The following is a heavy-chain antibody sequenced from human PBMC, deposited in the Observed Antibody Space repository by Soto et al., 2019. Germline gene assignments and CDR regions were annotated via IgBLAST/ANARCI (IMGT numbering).Heavy chain of an antibody. CDR1: GGSISSYY. CDR2: IYYSGST. Sequence: LSLTCTVSGGSISSYYWSWIRQPPGKGLEWIGYIYYSGSTNYNPSLKSRVTISVDTSKNQFSLKLSSVTAADTAVYYCARVVYYYDSSGYYYSAFYFDYWGQGTLVTVSS. J-gene: IGHJ4*02. V-gene: IGHV4-59*01. CDR3: ARVVYYYDSSGYYYSAFYFDY. D-gene: IGHD3-22*01.